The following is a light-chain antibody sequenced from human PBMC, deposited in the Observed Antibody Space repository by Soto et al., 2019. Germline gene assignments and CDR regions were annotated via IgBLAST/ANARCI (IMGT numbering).Light chain of an antibody. CDR3: CSYAGSSTVA. CDR1: SSDVGSYNL. J-gene: IGLJ2*01. Sequence: QSALTQPASVSGSPGQSITISCTGTSSDVGSYNLVSWYQQHPGKAPKLMIYEGSKRPSGVSNRFSGSKSGNTASLTISGPQAEDEADYHCCSYAGSSTVAFGGGTKLTVL. CDR2: EGS. V-gene: IGLV2-23*01.